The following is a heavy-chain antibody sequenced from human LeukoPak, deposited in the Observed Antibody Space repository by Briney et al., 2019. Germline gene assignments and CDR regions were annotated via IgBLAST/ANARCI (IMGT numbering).Heavy chain of an antibody. CDR1: GGSISSYY. CDR3: ARCNLGYQLLTDY. Sequence: SETLSLTCTVSGGSISSYYWSWIRQPPGKGLEWIGYIYYSGSTNYNPSLKSRVTISVDTSKNQFSLKLSSVTAADTAVYYGARCNLGYQLLTDYWGQGTLVTVSS. CDR2: IYYSGST. V-gene: IGHV4-59*01. J-gene: IGHJ4*02. D-gene: IGHD2-2*01.